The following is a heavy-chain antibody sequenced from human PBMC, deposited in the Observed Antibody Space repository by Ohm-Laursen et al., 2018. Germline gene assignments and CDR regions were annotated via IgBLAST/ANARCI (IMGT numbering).Heavy chain of an antibody. Sequence: GSLRLSCTASGFTFSSYAMNWVRQAPGKGLEWVSAISGSSTGIYYADSVRGRFTISRDTSKNTLYLQMNSLRAEDTAVYYCFSGPSWEIWGQGTVVTVSS. V-gene: IGHV3-23*01. CDR2: ISGSSTGI. D-gene: IGHD1-26*01. J-gene: IGHJ3*02. CDR1: GFTFSSYA. CDR3: FSGPSWEI.